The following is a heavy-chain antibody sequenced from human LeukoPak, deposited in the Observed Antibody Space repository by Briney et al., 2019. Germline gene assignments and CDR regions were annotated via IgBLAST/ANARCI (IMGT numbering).Heavy chain of an antibody. Sequence: HAGGSLRLSCAASGFTFSSAAMTWVRQAPGQGLEWVSTITGDDDETYYADSVQGRFTISRDYSRNTLHLQMNSLRTEDTAIYYCAKGPKVNSGYHPGYWGQGTLVTVSS. V-gene: IGHV3-23*01. CDR3: AKGPKVNSGYHPGY. D-gene: IGHD3-22*01. CDR2: ITGDDDET. J-gene: IGHJ4*02. CDR1: GFTFSSAA.